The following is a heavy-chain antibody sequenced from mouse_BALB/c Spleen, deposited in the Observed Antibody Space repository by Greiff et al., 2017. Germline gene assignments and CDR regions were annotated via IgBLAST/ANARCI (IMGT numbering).Heavy chain of an antibody. CDR2: ISSGGST. Sequence: EVKLVESGGGLVKPGGSLKLSCAASGFTFSSYAMSWVRQTPEKRLEWVASISSGGSTYYPDSVKGRFTISGDNARNILYLQMSSLRSEDTAMYYCARAVVATKYYFDYWGQGTTPTVSS. CDR1: GFTFSSYA. D-gene: IGHD1-1*01. CDR3: ARAVVATKYYFDY. J-gene: IGHJ2*01. V-gene: IGHV5-6-5*01.